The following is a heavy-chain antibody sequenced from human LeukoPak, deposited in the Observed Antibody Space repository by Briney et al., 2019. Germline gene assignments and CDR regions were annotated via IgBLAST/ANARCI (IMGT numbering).Heavy chain of an antibody. CDR2: INHSGST. Sequence: SETLSLTCAVYGGSFSGYYWSWIRQPPGKGLEWIGEINHSGSTNYNPSLKSRVTISVDTSKNQFSLKLSSVTAADTAVYYCARVNGIVGATSFDYWGQGTLVTVSS. J-gene: IGHJ4*02. V-gene: IGHV4-34*01. CDR1: GGSFSGYY. CDR3: ARVNGIVGATSFDY. D-gene: IGHD1-26*01.